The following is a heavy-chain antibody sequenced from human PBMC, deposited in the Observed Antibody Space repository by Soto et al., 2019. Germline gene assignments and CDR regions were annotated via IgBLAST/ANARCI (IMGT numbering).Heavy chain of an antibody. V-gene: IGHV3-15*07. D-gene: IGHD6-13*01. Sequence: GGSLRLSCAASGFTFTNAWMNWLRQAPGKGLERVGRIKSKIDGGTTDYAAPVKGRFTLSRDDSKNTLYLQMNSLKTEDTAVYYCATRSVAAGDFDYWGHGTLVTVSS. CDR1: GFTFTNAW. CDR3: ATRSVAAGDFDY. J-gene: IGHJ4*01. CDR2: IKSKIDGGTT.